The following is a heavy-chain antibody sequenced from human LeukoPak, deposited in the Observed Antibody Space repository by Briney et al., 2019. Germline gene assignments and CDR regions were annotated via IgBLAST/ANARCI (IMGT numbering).Heavy chain of an antibody. D-gene: IGHD3-10*01. CDR2: INPNSGGT. V-gene: IGHV1-2*02. CDR1: GYTFTGYY. CDR3: ARDSKMTYYYGSGNGLIDY. J-gene: IGHJ4*02. Sequence: ASVKVSCKASGYTFTGYYMHWVRQAPGQGLEWMGWINPNSGGTNYAQKFQGRVTMTRDTSISTAYMELSRLRSDDTAVYYCARDSKMTYYYGSGNGLIDYWGQGTLVTVSS.